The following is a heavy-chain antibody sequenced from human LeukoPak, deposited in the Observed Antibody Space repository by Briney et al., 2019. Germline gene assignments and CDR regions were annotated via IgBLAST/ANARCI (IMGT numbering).Heavy chain of an antibody. CDR3: ARRVVGGTDYFDH. J-gene: IGHJ4*02. CDR2: IKIDGTEK. CDR1: GFAFGTYW. Sequence: PGGSLRHSCAASGFAFGTYWVTWVRQAPGKGLEWVANIKIDGTEKRYADSVKGRFTISRDNAKNSLYLQMSSLRAEDTAVYYCARRVVGGTDYFDHWGQGTLVTVSS. D-gene: IGHD1-26*01. V-gene: IGHV3-7*01.